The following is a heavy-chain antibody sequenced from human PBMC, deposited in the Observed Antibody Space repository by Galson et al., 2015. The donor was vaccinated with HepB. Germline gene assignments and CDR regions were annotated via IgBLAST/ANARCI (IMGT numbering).Heavy chain of an antibody. J-gene: IGHJ4*02. V-gene: IGHV3-23*01. CDR2: IGVNPGNT. D-gene: IGHD1-1*01. CDR1: GFTFSSLG. CDR3: AKGTTNIDY. Sequence: SLRLSCAASGFTFSSLGVTWVRQAPGKGLECVSAIGVNPGNTDYADSVRGRFTISRDNSKNMLYLQMNNLRAEDTAVYYCAKGTTNIDYWGQGTLVTVSS.